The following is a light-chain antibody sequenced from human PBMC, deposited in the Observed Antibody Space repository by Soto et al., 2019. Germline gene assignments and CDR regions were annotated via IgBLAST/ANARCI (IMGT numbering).Light chain of an antibody. CDR2: EVS. Sequence: QSVLTQPPSASGSPGQSVTISCTGTSSDVGGYNYVSWYQHHPGKAPKLMIYEVSKRPSGVPDRFSGSKSGNTASLTVSGLQAEDEADYYCRSYAGSNNYVFGTGTKLTVL. J-gene: IGLJ1*01. V-gene: IGLV2-8*01. CDR1: SSDVGGYNY. CDR3: RSYAGSNNYV.